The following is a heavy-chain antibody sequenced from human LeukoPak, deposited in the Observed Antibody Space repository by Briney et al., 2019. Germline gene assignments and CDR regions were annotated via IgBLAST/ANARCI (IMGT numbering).Heavy chain of an antibody. D-gene: IGHD6-19*01. CDR2: IKQDGSEK. J-gene: IGHJ4*02. CDR3: ARIAVAATVDY. Sequence: PGGSLRVSCAASGFTFSSYWMSWVRQAPGKGLEWVANIKQDGSEKYYVDSVKGRFTISRDNAKNSLYLQMNSLRAEDTAVYYCARIAVAATVDYWGQGTLVTVSS. CDR1: GFTFSSYW. V-gene: IGHV3-7*01.